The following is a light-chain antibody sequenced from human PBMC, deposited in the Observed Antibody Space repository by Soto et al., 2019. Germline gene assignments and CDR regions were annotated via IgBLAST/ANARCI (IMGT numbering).Light chain of an antibody. CDR2: AAS. V-gene: IGKV1-39*01. J-gene: IGKJ1*01. Sequence: DIQMTQSPSSLSASVGDRVTITCRASQTIGNYLNWYQQKTGKAPKLVIYAASSVQGVVPSRFSGSGAGTEFTHTISNLQPEDFATSYFQQSYSIPPMTFGQGTKVEIK. CDR1: QTIGNY. CDR3: QQSYSIPPMT.